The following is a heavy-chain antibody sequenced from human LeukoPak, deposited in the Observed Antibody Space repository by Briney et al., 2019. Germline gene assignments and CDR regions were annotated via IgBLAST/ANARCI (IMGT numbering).Heavy chain of an antibody. CDR1: GFTFSSYA. D-gene: IGHD1-26*01. Sequence: GGSLRLSCAASGFTFSSYAMSWARQAPGKGLEWVSAISGSGGSTYYADSVKGRFTISRDNSKNTLYLQMNSLRAEDTAVYYCAKARSGSYYGPRGFDYWGQGTLVTVSS. CDR2: ISGSGGST. V-gene: IGHV3-23*01. CDR3: AKARSGSYYGPRGFDY. J-gene: IGHJ4*02.